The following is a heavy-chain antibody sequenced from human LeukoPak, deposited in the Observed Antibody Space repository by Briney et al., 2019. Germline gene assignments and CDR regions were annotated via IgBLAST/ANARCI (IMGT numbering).Heavy chain of an antibody. CDR1: GFTVSSNY. Sequence: GGSLRLSCAASGFTVSSNYMSWVRQAPGKGLEWVSYISSSGSTIYYADSVKGRFTISRDNAKNSLYLQMNSLRAEDTAVYYCARDRLYQSDAFDIWGQGTMVTVSS. V-gene: IGHV3-11*01. CDR3: ARDRLYQSDAFDI. CDR2: ISSSGSTI. D-gene: IGHD2-15*01. J-gene: IGHJ3*02.